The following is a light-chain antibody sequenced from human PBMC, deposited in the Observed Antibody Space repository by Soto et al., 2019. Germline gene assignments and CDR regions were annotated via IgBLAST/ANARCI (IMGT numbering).Light chain of an antibody. CDR2: EVS. V-gene: IGLV2-14*01. J-gene: IGLJ3*02. Sequence: QSALTQPASVSGSPGQSITISCTGTSSDVGGYNYVSWYQQHPGKAPKLMIYEVSNRPSGVSNRFSGSKSGNTASLTISGLQAEDEADYYCSSYTSSSPEEVFGGGTKLTVL. CDR1: SSDVGGYNY. CDR3: SSYTSSSPEEV.